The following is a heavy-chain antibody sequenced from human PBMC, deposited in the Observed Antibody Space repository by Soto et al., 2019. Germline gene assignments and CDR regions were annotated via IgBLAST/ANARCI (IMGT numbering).Heavy chain of an antibody. D-gene: IGHD6-19*01. Sequence: SEILSLSCTVSGGSISNGDYYWSWIRQPPGKGLEWIGYIYYSGSTYYNPSLKSRVTISVDTSKNQFSLKLSSVTAADTAVYYCARAIAVGGTADAFDIWRQGTMVTVSS. CDR1: GGSISNGDYY. CDR3: ARAIAVGGTADAFDI. J-gene: IGHJ3*02. V-gene: IGHV4-30-4*01. CDR2: IYYSGST.